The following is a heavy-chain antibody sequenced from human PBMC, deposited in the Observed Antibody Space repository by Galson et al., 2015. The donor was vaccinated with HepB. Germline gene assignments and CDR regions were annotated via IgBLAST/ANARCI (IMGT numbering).Heavy chain of an antibody. J-gene: IGHJ4*02. D-gene: IGHD6-6*01. V-gene: IGHV5-51*01. CDR3: ARLVAVYSSSERIGY. CDR1: GYSFTSYW. Sequence: QSGAEVKKPGESLKISCKGFGYSFTSYWIGWVRQMPGKGLEWMGIIFPGDSETRYSPSFQGQVTISADKSITTAYLQWNSLKASDTAMYYCARLVAVYSSSERIGYWGQGTLVTVSS. CDR2: IFPGDSET.